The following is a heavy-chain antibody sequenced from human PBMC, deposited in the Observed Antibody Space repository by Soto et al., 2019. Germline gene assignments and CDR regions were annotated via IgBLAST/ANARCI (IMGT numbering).Heavy chain of an antibody. CDR1: GYTFTSYG. CDR2: ISAYNGNT. D-gene: IGHD6-19*01. V-gene: IGHV1-18*01. J-gene: IGHJ4*02. CDR3: AGGFTSRYSSGWYYFDY. Sequence: ASVKVSCKASGYTFTSYGISWVRQAPGQGLEWMGWISAYNGNTNYAQKLQGRVTMTTDTSTSTAYMELRSLRSDDTAVYYCAGGFTSRYSSGWYYFDYWGQGTLVTVSS.